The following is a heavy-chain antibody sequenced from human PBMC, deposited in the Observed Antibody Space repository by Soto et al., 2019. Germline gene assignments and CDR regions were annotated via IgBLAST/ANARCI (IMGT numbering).Heavy chain of an antibody. D-gene: IGHD6-6*01. CDR1: GGSFSGYY. V-gene: IGHV4-34*01. CDR3: ARGHYSSSSGAETARRNWFDP. CDR2: INHSGST. J-gene: IGHJ5*02. Sequence: PSETLSLTCAVYGGSFSGYYWSWIGQPPGKGLEWIGEINHSGSTNYNPSLKSRVTISVDTSKNQFSPKLSSVTAADTAVYYCARGHYSSSSGAETARRNWFDPWGQGTLVTV.